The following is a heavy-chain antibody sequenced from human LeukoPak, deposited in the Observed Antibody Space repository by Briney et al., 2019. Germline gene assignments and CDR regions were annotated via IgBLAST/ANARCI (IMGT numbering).Heavy chain of an antibody. Sequence: PSETLSLTCTVSGGSISSHYWSWIRQPPGKGLEWIGYVYYSGSTNYNPSLKSRVTISVDKSKNQFSLKLSSVTAADTAVYYCARGYDILTGRVAFDIWGQGTMVTVSS. V-gene: IGHV4-59*11. CDR1: GGSISSHY. J-gene: IGHJ3*02. D-gene: IGHD3-9*01. CDR2: VYYSGST. CDR3: ARGYDILTGRVAFDI.